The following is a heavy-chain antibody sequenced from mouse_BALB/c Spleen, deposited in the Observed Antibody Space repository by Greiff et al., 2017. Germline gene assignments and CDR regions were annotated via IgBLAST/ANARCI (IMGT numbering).Heavy chain of an antibody. CDR2: ISDGGSYT. J-gene: IGHJ3*01. Sequence: EVQVVESGGGLVKPGGSLTLSCAASGFSFSDYYMYWVRQTPEKRLVWVATISDGGSYTYYPDSVKGRFTISRDNAKNNLYLQMSSLKSEDTAMYYYARDTYYRSWCAYWGQGTLVTVSA. D-gene: IGHD2-14*01. V-gene: IGHV5-4*02. CDR3: ARDTYYRSWCAY. CDR1: GFSFSDYY.